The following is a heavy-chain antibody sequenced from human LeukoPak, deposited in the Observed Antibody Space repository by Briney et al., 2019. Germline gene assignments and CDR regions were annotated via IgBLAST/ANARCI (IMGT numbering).Heavy chain of an antibody. Sequence: GASLQISCEGSGSIFSSYWIGWVRQLPGKGVEWMGIIYPGDSDTSYSPSCQGQATISADKSISTAYLQWSSLKASDTAMYYCARLLGYCSSTSCYTAWFDPWGQGTLVTVSS. CDR2: IYPGDSDT. CDR3: ARLLGYCSSTSCYTAWFDP. D-gene: IGHD2-2*02. J-gene: IGHJ5*02. V-gene: IGHV5-51*01. CDR1: GSIFSSYW.